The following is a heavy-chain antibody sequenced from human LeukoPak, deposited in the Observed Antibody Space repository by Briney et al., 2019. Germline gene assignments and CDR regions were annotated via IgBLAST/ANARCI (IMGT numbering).Heavy chain of an antibody. CDR3: AKGGYYDSSSYYSPTFDY. D-gene: IGHD3-22*01. CDR2: ISYDGSNK. Sequence: GGSLRLSCAASGFTFSSYAMSWVRQAPGKGLEWVAVISYDGSNKYYADSVKGRFTISRDNSKNTLYLQMNSLRAEDTAVYYCAKGGYYDSSSYYSPTFDYWGQGTLVTVSS. CDR1: GFTFSSYA. J-gene: IGHJ4*02. V-gene: IGHV3-30*18.